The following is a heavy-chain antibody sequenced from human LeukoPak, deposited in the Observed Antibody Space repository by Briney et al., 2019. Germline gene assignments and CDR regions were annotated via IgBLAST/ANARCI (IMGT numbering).Heavy chain of an antibody. CDR2: ISYSGST. D-gene: IGHD3-22*01. CDR3: ARQAGMFTTFDF. CDR1: SGSISTYY. V-gene: IGHV4-59*08. Sequence: RSETLSLTCTVSSGSISTYYWTWIRQPPGKGLEWIGYISYSGSTKYNPSLTRRTTISLDTSKNQFSLELRSMTAADTAIYYCARQAGMFTTFDFWGQGILVTVSS. J-gene: IGHJ4*02.